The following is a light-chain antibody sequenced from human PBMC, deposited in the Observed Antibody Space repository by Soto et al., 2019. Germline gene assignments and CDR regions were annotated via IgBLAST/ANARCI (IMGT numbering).Light chain of an antibody. CDR2: GAS. CDR1: QSISAT. CDR3: QQYKSWPPLT. J-gene: IGKJ4*01. V-gene: IGKV3-15*01. Sequence: DIVMTQSPALLSVSLGERATLSCLASQSISATFAWYQQRSGQAPRLLIYGASTRATGVPARFSGSGSGTEFTLTISSLQSDDFAIYYCQQYKSWPPLTFGGGTKVE.